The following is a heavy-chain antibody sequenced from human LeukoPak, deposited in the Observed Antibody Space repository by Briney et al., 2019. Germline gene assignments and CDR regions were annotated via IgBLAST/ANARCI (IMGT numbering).Heavy chain of an antibody. Sequence: GASVKVSCKAFGYTFTSYYMHWVRQAPGQGLEWMGIINPSGGSTSYAQKFQGRVTMTRDTSTSTVYMELSSLRSEDTAVYYCARGLSFQYYYDSSGYYPYWGQGTLVTVSS. D-gene: IGHD3-22*01. CDR1: GYTFTSYY. CDR3: ARGLSFQYYYDSSGYYPY. CDR2: INPSGGST. J-gene: IGHJ4*02. V-gene: IGHV1-46*01.